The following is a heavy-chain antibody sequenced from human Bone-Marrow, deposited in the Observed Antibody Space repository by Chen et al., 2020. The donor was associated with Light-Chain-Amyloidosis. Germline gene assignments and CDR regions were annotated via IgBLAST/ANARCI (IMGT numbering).Heavy chain of an antibody. V-gene: IGHV4-59*01. D-gene: IGHD3-10*01. CDR1: SGSITNYY. J-gene: IGHJ4*02. CDR2: IYFSGTT. CDR3: ASSDYGSGSYYFDY. Sequence: QVQLQESGPGLVRPSETLSLTCPVSSGSITNYYWTWIRQPPGKGLEWIGYIYFSGTTNYNPSLKSRVTISVDTSKNQFSLKLTSVTAADTAVYYCASSDYGSGSYYFDYWGQGSLVTVSS.